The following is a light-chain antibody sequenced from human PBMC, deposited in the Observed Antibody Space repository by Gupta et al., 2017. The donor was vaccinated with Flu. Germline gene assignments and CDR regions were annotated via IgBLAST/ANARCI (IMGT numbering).Light chain of an antibody. J-gene: IGKJ2*02. Sequence: GDRVTITCRASQSISSSLNWYQQKPGKAPKLLMYATSSLQSGVPSRFSGSGSGTDFTLTISSLQPEDFATYYCQQSYSIRSTFGQGTKLEIK. CDR1: QSISSS. V-gene: IGKV1-39*01. CDR3: QQSYSIRST. CDR2: ATS.